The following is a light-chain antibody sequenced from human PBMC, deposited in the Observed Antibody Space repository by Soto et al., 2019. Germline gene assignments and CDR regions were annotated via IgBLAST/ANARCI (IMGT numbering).Light chain of an antibody. J-gene: IGLJ1*01. V-gene: IGLV2-14*01. CDR2: EVS. CDR1: SSDIGTYNY. CDR3: SSYTVTSVTLYV. Sequence: SALTQPASVSGSPGQSITISCTGTSSDIGTYNYVSWYQQHPGKAPKVMIYEVSNRPSGVSNRFSGSKSGNTASLTISGLQAEDEADYYCSSYTVTSVTLYVFGTGTKATVL.